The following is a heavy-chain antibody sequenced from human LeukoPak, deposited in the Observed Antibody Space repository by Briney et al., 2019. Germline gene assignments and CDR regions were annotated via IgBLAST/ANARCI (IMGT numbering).Heavy chain of an antibody. CDR1: GFTFSSYG. V-gene: IGHV3-33*01. CDR3: ARARYCSSTSCYTSYNDS. D-gene: IGHD2-2*02. J-gene: IGHJ5*01. CDR2: IWYDGSNK. Sequence: PGGSLRLSCAASGFTFSSYGMHWVRQAPGKGLEWVAVIWYDGSNKYYADSVKGRFTISRDNSKNTLYLQMNSLRAEDTAVYYCARARYCSSTSCYTSYNDSWGQGTLVTVSS.